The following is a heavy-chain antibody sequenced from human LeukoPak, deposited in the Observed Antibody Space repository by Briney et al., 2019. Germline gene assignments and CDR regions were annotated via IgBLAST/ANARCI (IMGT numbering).Heavy chain of an antibody. CDR3: ARGYCSGGSCYSYYYYNYMDV. J-gene: IGHJ6*03. D-gene: IGHD2-15*01. CDR1: GGSISSSSYY. V-gene: IGHV4-39*07. Sequence: TSETLSLTCTVSGGSISSSSYYWGWIRQPPGKGLEWIGSIYYSGSTYYNPSLKSRVTISVDTSKNQFSLKLSSVTAADTAVYYCARGYCSGGSCYSYYYYNYMDVWGKGTTVTVSS. CDR2: IYYSGST.